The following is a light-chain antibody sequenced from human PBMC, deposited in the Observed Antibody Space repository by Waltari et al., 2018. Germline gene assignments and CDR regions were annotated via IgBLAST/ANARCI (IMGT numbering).Light chain of an antibody. V-gene: IGKV3-15*01. J-gene: IGKJ2*01. CDR1: QRVSNY. CDR3: QQYIDWPQYT. Sequence: EIVMTQSPAIMSVSPGERVNLSCRASQRVSNYLAWYQQVPGQAPRLLIYGAHTRATGVPDRFSGSGSGTDFTLTVSSLQSEDFGVYYCQQYIDWPQYTFGQGTKLEIK. CDR2: GAH.